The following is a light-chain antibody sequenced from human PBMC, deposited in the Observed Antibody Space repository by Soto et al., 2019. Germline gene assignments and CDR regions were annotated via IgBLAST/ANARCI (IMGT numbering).Light chain of an antibody. Sequence: DIVMTQSPLSLPVTPGEPASISCRSSQSLLHSNGYNYLDWYLQKPGQSPQLLIYLGSNRASGGLDRFSGSGSGTDFTLKISRVEAEDVGVYYCMQALQTPWTFGQGTKVEIK. CDR3: MQALQTPWT. V-gene: IGKV2-28*01. CDR2: LGS. J-gene: IGKJ1*01. CDR1: QSLLHSNGYNY.